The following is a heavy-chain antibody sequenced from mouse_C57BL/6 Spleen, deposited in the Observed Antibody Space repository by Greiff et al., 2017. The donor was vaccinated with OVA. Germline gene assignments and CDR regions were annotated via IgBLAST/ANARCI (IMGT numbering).Heavy chain of an antibody. CDR1: GYSITSGYY. J-gene: IGHJ3*01. D-gene: IGHD2-5*01. CDR3: ARRNYSNPWFAY. Sequence: VQLKESGPGLVKPSQSLSLTCSVTGYSITSGYYWNWLRQFPGNKLEWMGYISYDGSNNYNPSLKNRISITRDTSTNQFFLKLNSVTTEDTATYYCARRNYSNPWFAYWGQGTLVTVSA. CDR2: ISYDGSN. V-gene: IGHV3-6*01.